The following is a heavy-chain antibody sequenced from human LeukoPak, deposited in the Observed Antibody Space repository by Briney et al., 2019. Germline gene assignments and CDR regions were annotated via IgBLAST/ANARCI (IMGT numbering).Heavy chain of an antibody. V-gene: IGHV3-23*01. D-gene: IGHD3-22*01. J-gene: IGHJ4*02. CDR3: AKDDSSGYYYDYFDY. CDR1: GFTFSSYA. CDR2: ISGSGGST. Sequence: PGASLRLSCAASGFTFSSYAMSWVRQAPGKGLEWISAISGSGGSTYYADSVKGRFTISRDNSKNTLYLQMNSLRAGDTAVYYCAKDDSSGYYYDYFDYWGQGTLVTVSS.